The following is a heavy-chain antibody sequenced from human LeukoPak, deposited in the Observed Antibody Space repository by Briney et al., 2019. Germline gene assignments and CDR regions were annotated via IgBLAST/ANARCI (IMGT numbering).Heavy chain of an antibody. Sequence: PSETLSLTCAVLGGSFTDHYWSWVRQPSGKGLEWIGDINHRGGANYNPSLKSRVTISVDSSKNQFSLKLSSLTAADTAVYYCASGVSFAWGVQYYWGQGILVTVSP. J-gene: IGHJ4*02. CDR3: ASGVSFAWGVQYY. CDR1: GGSFTDHY. CDR2: INHRGGA. D-gene: IGHD3-10*01. V-gene: IGHV4-34*01.